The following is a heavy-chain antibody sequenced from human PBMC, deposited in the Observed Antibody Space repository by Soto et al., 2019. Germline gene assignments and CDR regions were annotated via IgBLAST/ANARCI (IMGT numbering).Heavy chain of an antibody. D-gene: IGHD2-15*01. CDR2: ISSSGDTT. CDR1: GFTFSSYA. V-gene: IGHV3-23*01. Sequence: EVQLLESGGGLVQPGGSLRLSCAASGFTFSSYAMSWVRQAPGEGLEWVSAISSSGDTTYYADSVAGRFTISRDNSKNTVYLQMNTLRAEATAVYYCAKRIGDYWGQGTLVTVSS. J-gene: IGHJ4*02. CDR3: AKRIGDY.